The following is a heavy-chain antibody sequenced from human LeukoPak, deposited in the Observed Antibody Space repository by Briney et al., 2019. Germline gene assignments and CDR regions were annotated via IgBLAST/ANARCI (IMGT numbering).Heavy chain of an antibody. CDR2: TRNKANSYTT. V-gene: IGHV3-72*01. CDR1: GFTFSSYS. CDR3: ARAVRYGSGSYLLYYFDY. D-gene: IGHD3-10*01. Sequence: PGGSLRLSCAASGFTFSSYSMNWVRQAPGKGLEWVGRTRNKANSYTTEYAASVKGRFTISRDDSKKSRYLQMNSLKTEDTAVYYVARAVRYGSGSYLLYYFDYWGQGTLVTVSS. J-gene: IGHJ4*02.